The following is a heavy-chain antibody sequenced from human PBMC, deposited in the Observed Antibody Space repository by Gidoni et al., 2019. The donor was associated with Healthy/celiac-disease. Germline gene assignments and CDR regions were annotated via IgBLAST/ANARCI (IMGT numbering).Heavy chain of an antibody. Sequence: QVQLQESGPGLVKPSQTLSLTCTVSGGSISSGGYFWNWIRQHPGKGLEWIGYIYYRGNTYYNPSLKSRVTISVDTSENQFSLKLTSVTAADTAVYYCARNYSGSGSLGYFDSWGQGTLVTVSS. CDR2: IYYRGNT. CDR1: GGSISSGGYF. CDR3: ARNYSGSGSLGYFDS. J-gene: IGHJ4*02. D-gene: IGHD3-10*01. V-gene: IGHV4-31*03.